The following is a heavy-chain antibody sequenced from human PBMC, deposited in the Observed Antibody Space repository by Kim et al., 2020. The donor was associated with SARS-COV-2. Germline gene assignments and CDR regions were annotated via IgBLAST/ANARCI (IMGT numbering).Heavy chain of an antibody. D-gene: IGHD6-13*01. CDR1: GYTLSELS. CDR3: AKVISTWFPFDY. Sequence: ASVKVSCKVSGYTLSELSIHWVRQAPGKGLEGMGGLDLEDGEPIYAQNFQGRVTMTEDTSTDTAYMELSSLRSEDTAVYYCAKVISTWFPFDYWGQGPLVPVSS. J-gene: IGHJ4*02. CDR2: LDLEDGEP. V-gene: IGHV1-24*01.